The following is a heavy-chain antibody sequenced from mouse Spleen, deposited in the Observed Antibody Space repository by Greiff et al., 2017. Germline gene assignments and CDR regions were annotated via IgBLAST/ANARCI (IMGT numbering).Heavy chain of an antibody. Sequence: VKLVESGPGLVAPSQSLFITCTVSGFSLTSYEINWVRQPPGKGLEWLGVIWTGGSTNYNSALISRLSISKDNSKSLVFLKMNSLQTDDTAIYYCVRVNWDTNAMDYWGQGTSVTVSS. V-gene: IGHV2S3*01. J-gene: IGHJ4*01. CDR3: VRVNWDTNAMDY. D-gene: IGHD4-1*01. CDR2: IWTGGST. CDR1: GFSLTSYE.